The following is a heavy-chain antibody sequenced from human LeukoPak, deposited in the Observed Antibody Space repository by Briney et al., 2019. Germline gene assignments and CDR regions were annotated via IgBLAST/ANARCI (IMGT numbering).Heavy chain of an antibody. CDR3: AKESGYDVDLEY. CDR1: GFTFSTYW. CDR2: INTDGSTT. Sequence: GGSLRLSCAGSGFTFSTYWMHWVRQAPGRGLVWVSGINTDGSTTSYADSVKGRFSISRDNAKNTVYLQMSSLRAEDTAVYHCAKESGYDVDLEYWGQGALVTVSS. V-gene: IGHV3-74*01. D-gene: IGHD5-12*01. J-gene: IGHJ4*02.